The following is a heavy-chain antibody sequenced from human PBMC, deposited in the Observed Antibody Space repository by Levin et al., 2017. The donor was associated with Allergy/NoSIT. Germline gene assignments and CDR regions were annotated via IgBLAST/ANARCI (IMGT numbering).Heavy chain of an antibody. CDR1: GFTFSSYS. D-gene: IGHD5-24*01. Sequence: LSLTCAASGFTFSSYSMNWVRQAPGKGLEWVSSISSSSSYIYYADSVKGRFTISRDNAKNSLYLQMNSLRAEDTAVYYCARDERDGYSPVFDYWGQGTLVTVSS. J-gene: IGHJ4*02. CDR2: ISSSSSYI. CDR3: ARDERDGYSPVFDY. V-gene: IGHV3-21*01.